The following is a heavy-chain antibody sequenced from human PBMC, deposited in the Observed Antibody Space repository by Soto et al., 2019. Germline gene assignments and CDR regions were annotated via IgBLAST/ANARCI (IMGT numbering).Heavy chain of an antibody. CDR2: IGTAGDT. J-gene: IGHJ6*03. CDR1: GFTFSSYD. CDR3: ARAFTNFDMDV. D-gene: IGHD2-8*01. V-gene: IGHV3-13*01. Sequence: EVQLVESGGGLVQPGGSLRLSCAASGFTFSSYDMHWVRQATGKGLEWVSAIGTAGDTYYPGSVKGRFTISRENAKNSLYLQMNSLRGGDTAVYYCARAFTNFDMDVWGKGTTVTVSS.